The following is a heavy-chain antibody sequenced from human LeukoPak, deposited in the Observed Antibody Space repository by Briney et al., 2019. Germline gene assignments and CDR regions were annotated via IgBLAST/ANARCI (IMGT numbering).Heavy chain of an antibody. J-gene: IGHJ4*02. Sequence: GGSLRLCCAASGFTFSSYSMNWVRQAPGKGLGWVSYISSSGSAVDYADSVKGRFTISRDNAKNSLYLQMNSLRAEDTAVYYCAKSFGYYFGSDFDYWGQGTLVTVSS. CDR1: GFTFSSYS. V-gene: IGHV3-48*01. CDR2: ISSSGSAV. CDR3: AKSFGYYFGSDFDY. D-gene: IGHD3-10*01.